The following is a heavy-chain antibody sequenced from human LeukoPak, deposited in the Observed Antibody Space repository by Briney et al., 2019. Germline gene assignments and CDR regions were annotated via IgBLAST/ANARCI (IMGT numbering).Heavy chain of an antibody. CDR2: INPSGGST. Sequence: ASVKVSCKASGGTFTSYFMHWVRQAPGQGLEWMGIINPSGGSTNYAQKFQGRVTMTRDTSTSTVYMELSSLRSEDTAAYYCARAYCSSTSCHMDVWGKGTTVTVSS. V-gene: IGHV1-46*01. D-gene: IGHD2-2*01. CDR3: ARAYCSSTSCHMDV. J-gene: IGHJ6*03. CDR1: GGTFTSYF.